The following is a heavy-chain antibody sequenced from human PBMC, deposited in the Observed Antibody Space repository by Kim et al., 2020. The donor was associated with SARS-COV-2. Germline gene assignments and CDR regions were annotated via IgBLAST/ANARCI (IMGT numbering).Heavy chain of an antibody. J-gene: IGHJ5*02. D-gene: IGHD6-13*01. Sequence: ASVKVSCKASGYTFTSYGISWVRQAPGQGLEGMGWISAYNGNTNYAQKLQGRVTMTTDTSTSTAYMELRSLRSDDTDVYYCARCGSSWAYNWFDPWGQGTLVTVSS. V-gene: IGHV1-18*01. CDR2: ISAYNGNT. CDR1: GYTFTSYG. CDR3: ARCGSSWAYNWFDP.